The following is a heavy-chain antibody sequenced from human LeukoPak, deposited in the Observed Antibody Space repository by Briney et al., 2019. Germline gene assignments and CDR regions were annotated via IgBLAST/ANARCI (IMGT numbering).Heavy chain of an antibody. CDR3: AKDMVLRYFDWLLFLDY. D-gene: IGHD3-9*01. Sequence: GGSLRPSCAASGFTFSSYAMSWVRQAPGKGLEWVSAISGSGGSTYYADSVKGRFTISRDNSKNTLYLQMNSLRAEDTAVYYCAKDMVLRYFDWLLFLDYWGQGTLVTVSS. V-gene: IGHV3-23*01. CDR2: ISGSGGST. J-gene: IGHJ4*02. CDR1: GFTFSSYA.